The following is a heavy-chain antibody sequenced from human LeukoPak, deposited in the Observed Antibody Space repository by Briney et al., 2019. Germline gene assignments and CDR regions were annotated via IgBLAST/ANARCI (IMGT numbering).Heavy chain of an antibody. Sequence: SETLSLTCTVSGGSISSYYWSWIRQPPGKGLEWIGYIYYSGNTNYNPSLKSRVTISVDTSKNQFSLKLSSVTAADTAVYYCASLRNYDNGFDYWGQGTLVTVSS. CDR3: ASLRNYDNGFDY. V-gene: IGHV4-59*01. CDR2: IYYSGNT. CDR1: GGSISSYY. J-gene: IGHJ4*02. D-gene: IGHD1-7*01.